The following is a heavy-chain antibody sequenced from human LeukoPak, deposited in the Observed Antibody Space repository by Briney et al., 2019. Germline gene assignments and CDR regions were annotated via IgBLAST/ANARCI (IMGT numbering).Heavy chain of an antibody. CDR3: APRIASARHNYYGMDF. CDR1: GGSISSYY. D-gene: IGHD6-13*01. Sequence: SETLSLTCTVSGGSISSYYWSWIRQPPGKGLEWIGYIYYSGSTNYNPSLKSRVTISVDTSKNQFSLKLSSVTAADTAVYYCAPRIASARHNYYGMDFWAQGTRVTVSS. V-gene: IGHV4-59*08. CDR2: IYYSGST. J-gene: IGHJ6*02.